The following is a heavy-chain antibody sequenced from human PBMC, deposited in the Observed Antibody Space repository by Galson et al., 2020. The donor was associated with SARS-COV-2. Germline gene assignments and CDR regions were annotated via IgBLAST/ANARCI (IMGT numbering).Heavy chain of an antibody. V-gene: IGHV3-23*01. D-gene: IGHD3-9*01. CDR2: IRGSGVTT. J-gene: IGHJ6*02. CDR3: AKWETRYYDILTGYYGIDYYYYGMDV. Sequence: GGSLRLSCAASGFTFSSYAMSWVRQAPGKGLEWVSGIRGSGVTTYYADSVKGRFTISRDNSKNTMYLQMNSLRAEDTAVYYCAKWETRYYDILTGYYGIDYYYYGMDVWGQGTTVTVSS. CDR1: GFTFSSYA.